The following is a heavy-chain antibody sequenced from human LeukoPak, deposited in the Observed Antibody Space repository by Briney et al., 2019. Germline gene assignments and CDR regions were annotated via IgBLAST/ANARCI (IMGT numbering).Heavy chain of an antibody. Sequence: GGSLRLSCAASGFTFSSYAMSWVRQAPGKGLEWVSAISGSGGSTYYADSVKGRFTISRDNSKNTLYLQMNSLRAEDTAVYYCAKDFLLRTYYDFWSGYPSVDYWGQGTLVTVSS. CDR3: AKDFLLRTYYDFWSGYPSVDY. J-gene: IGHJ4*02. CDR1: GFTFSSYA. D-gene: IGHD3-3*01. V-gene: IGHV3-23*01. CDR2: ISGSGGST.